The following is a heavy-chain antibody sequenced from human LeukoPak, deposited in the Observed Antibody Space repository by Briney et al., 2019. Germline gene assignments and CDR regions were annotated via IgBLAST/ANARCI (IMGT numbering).Heavy chain of an antibody. J-gene: IGHJ3*02. CDR3: ARVEQWLGYDGFDI. CDR1: GLTFSSYE. V-gene: IGHV3-48*03. D-gene: IGHD6-19*01. CDR2: ISSSGSTI. Sequence: GGSLTLSCAASGLTFSSYEMNWVRQAPGKGREWVSYISSSGSTIYYADSVKGRFTISRDNAKHSLYLQMNSLRAEDTSVYYCARVEQWLGYDGFDIWGQGTMVTVSS.